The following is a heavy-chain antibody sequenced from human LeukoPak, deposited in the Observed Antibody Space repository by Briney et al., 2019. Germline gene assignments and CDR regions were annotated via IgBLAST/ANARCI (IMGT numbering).Heavy chain of an antibody. Sequence: ASVKVSCKASGYTFTGYYMHWVRQPPGQGLEGMGWINPDSGGTNYAHKFQGRVTMTRDTSISTAYMEVSRLRSDDTAVYYCARVVGGSYSGAFDIWGQGTMVTVSS. CDR2: INPDSGGT. J-gene: IGHJ3*02. CDR1: GYTFTGYY. CDR3: ARVVGGSYSGAFDI. D-gene: IGHD1-26*01. V-gene: IGHV1-2*07.